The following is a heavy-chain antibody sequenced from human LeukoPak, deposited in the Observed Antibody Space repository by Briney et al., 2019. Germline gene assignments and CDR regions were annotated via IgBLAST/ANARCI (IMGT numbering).Heavy chain of an antibody. CDR2: ISGSDSSI. CDR1: GFILTTYD. CDR3: ARRLDF. Sequence: GGSLRLSCAASGFILTTYDMNWVRQAPGKGLEWVSFISGSDSSIYYADSVKGRFTISRDNAKNALYLQMNSLRAEDTAVYYCARRLDFWGQGTLVPVSS. V-gene: IGHV3-48*01. J-gene: IGHJ4*02.